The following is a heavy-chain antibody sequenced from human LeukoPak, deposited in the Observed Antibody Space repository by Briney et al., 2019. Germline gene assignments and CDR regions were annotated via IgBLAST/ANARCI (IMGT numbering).Heavy chain of an antibody. CDR2: ITSSSSYI. D-gene: IGHD6-13*01. CDR3: ASAPSPWYSSSWYYYYYYMDV. V-gene: IGHV3-21*01. Sequence: GGSLRLSCAASGFTFSSYSMNWVRQAPGKGLEWVSSITSSSSYIYYADSVKGRFTISRDNAKNSLYLQMNSLRAEDTAVYYCASAPSPWYSSSWYYYYYYMDVWGKGTTVTVSS. J-gene: IGHJ6*03. CDR1: GFTFSSYS.